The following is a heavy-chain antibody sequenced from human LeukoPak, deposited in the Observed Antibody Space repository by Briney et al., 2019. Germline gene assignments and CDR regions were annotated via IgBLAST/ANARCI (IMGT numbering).Heavy chain of an antibody. J-gene: IGHJ2*01. V-gene: IGHV3-23*01. CDR3: AKIERWLVHGFDL. CDR1: GFTFSSYA. Sequence: GGSLRLSCAASGFTFSSYAMNWVRQAPGKGLEWVASISGNGGSTYYADSVKGRFTVSRDNSRNAVFLQMISPRDDDTAIYYCAKIERWLVHGFDLWGRGTLVTVSS. CDR2: ISGNGGST. D-gene: IGHD6-19*01.